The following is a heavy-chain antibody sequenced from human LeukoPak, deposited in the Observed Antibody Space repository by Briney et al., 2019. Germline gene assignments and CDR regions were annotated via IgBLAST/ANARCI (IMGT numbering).Heavy chain of an antibody. D-gene: IGHD2-15*01. CDR3: ARQLGGHGAFDI. V-gene: IGHV4-59*08. Sequence: SETLSLTCTVSGGSISSYDWSWIRQPPGKGLEWIGYIYYSGSTNYNPSLKSRVTISVDTSKNQFSLKLSSVTAADTAVYYCARQLGGHGAFDIWGQGTMVTVSS. CDR2: IYYSGST. CDR1: GGSISSYD. J-gene: IGHJ3*02.